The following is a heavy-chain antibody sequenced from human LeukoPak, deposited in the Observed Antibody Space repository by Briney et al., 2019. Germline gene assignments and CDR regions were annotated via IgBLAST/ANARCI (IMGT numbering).Heavy chain of an antibody. J-gene: IGHJ4*02. CDR3: ARERCSGGSCFFDY. CDR1: GFTFSSYS. D-gene: IGHD2-15*01. V-gene: IGHV3-21*01. Sequence: GGSLRLSCAASGFTFSSYSMNWVRQAPGKGLEWVSSISSSSSYIYYADSVKGRFTISRDNAKNSLYLQMNSLRAEDTAVYYCARERCSGGSCFFDYWGQGTLVTVSS. CDR2: ISSSSSYI.